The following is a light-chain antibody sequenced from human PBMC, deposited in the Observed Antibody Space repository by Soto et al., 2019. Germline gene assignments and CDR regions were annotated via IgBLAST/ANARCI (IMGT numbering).Light chain of an antibody. CDR1: QGIANF. J-gene: IGKJ3*01. CDR3: QQLNSFPIP. Sequence: IQLTQSPSSLSASVGDRVTISCRASQGIANFLAWYQQKPGKAPKLLIYGASTLQSGVPSRFSGGGYGTDFTLTISTLQPEDFATYYCQQLNSFPIPFGPGTKVDIK. V-gene: IGKV1-9*01. CDR2: GAS.